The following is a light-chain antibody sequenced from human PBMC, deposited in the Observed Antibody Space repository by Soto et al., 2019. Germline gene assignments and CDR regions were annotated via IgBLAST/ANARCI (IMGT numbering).Light chain of an antibody. CDR3: QQYGSSIT. V-gene: IGKV3-20*01. CDR2: HAS. J-gene: IGKJ4*01. CDR1: QSIANY. Sequence: EIVLTQSPDTLSLSPGERATLSCRASQSIANYVAWYHQRPGQAPRLVIYHASSRATGIPDRFSGSGSWADFTLTISRLEPEDFAVYYCQQYGSSITFGGGTKVDIK.